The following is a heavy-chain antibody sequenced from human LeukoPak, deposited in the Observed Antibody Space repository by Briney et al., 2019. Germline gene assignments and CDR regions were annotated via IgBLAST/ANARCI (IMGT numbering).Heavy chain of an antibody. D-gene: IGHD5-12*01. CDR3: ARSSGYDFNFDY. V-gene: IGHV1-2*02. CDR2: INPNSGGT. J-gene: IGHJ4*02. Sequence: ASVTVSCKASGYTFTGYYMHWVRQAPGQGLEWMGWINPNSGGTNYAQKFQGRVTMTRDTSISTAYMELSRLRSDDTAVYYCARSSGYDFNFDYWGQGTLVTVSS. CDR1: GYTFTGYY.